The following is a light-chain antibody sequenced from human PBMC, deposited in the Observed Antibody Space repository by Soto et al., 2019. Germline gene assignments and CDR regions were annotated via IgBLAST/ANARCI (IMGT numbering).Light chain of an antibody. CDR2: EGS. Sequence: QSVLTQPASVSGSPGQSITISCTGTSSDVGSYNLVSWYQQQPGKAPKLMIYEGSKRPSGVSNRFSGSKSGNTASLTISGLQAEDEADYYCCSYAGSSTPNWVFGGGTKLTVL. V-gene: IGLV2-23*01. CDR1: SSDVGSYNL. J-gene: IGLJ3*02. CDR3: CSYAGSSTPNWV.